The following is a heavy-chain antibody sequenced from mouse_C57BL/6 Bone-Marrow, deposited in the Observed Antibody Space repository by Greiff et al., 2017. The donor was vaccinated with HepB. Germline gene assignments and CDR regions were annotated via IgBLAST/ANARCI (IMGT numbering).Heavy chain of an antibody. J-gene: IGHJ4*01. CDR3: ARPGVAGAMDY. V-gene: IGHV5-17*01. CDR2: ISSGSSTI. D-gene: IGHD1-1*01. CDR1: GFTFSDYG. Sequence: DVHLVESGGGLVKPGGSLKLSCAASGFTFSDYGMHWVRQAPEKGLEWVAYISSGSSTIYYADTVKGRFTISRDNAKNTLFLQMTSLRSEDTAMYYCARPGVAGAMDYWGQGTSVTVSS.